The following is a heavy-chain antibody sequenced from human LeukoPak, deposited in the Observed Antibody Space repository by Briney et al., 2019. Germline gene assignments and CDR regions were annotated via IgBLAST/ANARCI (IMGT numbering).Heavy chain of an antibody. V-gene: IGHV3-21*01. Sequence: PGGSLRLSCATSGFTFDDYGMSWVRQAPGKGLEWVSSISSSSSYIYYADSVKGRFTISRDNAKNSLYLQMNSLRAEDTAVYYCASRHLDYWGQGTLVPVSS. CDR2: ISSSSSYI. CDR1: GFTFDDYG. J-gene: IGHJ4*02. CDR3: ASRHLDY.